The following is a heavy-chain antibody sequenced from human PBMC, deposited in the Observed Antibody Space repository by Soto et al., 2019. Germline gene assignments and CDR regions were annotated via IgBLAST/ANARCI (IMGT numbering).Heavy chain of an antibody. CDR1: GGSISNGDFF. D-gene: IGHD2-2*01. CDR2: IHASGST. CDR3: ARVARYQGRSLDS. J-gene: IGHJ4*02. Sequence: SETLSLTCTVSGGSISNGDFFWSWIRQPPGEGLEWIGNIHASGSTYYNPSLKSRVTISVDTSKNQFSLHLSSVTAKDAAVYFCARVARYQGRSLDSWGQGTLVTVS. V-gene: IGHV4-30-4*01.